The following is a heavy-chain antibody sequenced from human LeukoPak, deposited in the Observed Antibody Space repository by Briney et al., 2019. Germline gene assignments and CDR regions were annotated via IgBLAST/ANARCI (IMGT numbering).Heavy chain of an antibody. CDR2: INYRGNT. J-gene: IGHJ4*02. CDR1: GGSISSSSYY. Sequence: PSETLSLTCTVSGGSISSSSYYWGWIRQPPGKGLDWIGIINYRGNTYYNPSLKSRVTISVDTSKNQFSLKLSSVTAADTAVYYCVWGATTVTTAWYWGQGTLVTVSS. V-gene: IGHV4-39*01. CDR3: VWGATTVTTAWY. D-gene: IGHD4-17*01.